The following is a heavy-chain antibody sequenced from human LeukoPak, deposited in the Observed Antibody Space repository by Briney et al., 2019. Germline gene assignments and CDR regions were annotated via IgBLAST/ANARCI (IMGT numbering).Heavy chain of an antibody. Sequence: ASVKVSCKTSGYSFDNYDINWVRQATGQGLEWMGWMNPNNGNTGYAQKFQGRVTMTRNTSMSTAYMELRGLRSEDTAIYYCATAGRGTETTGHYFDYWGQGTLVTVSS. D-gene: IGHD1-1*01. V-gene: IGHV1-8*01. CDR1: GYSFDNYD. CDR3: ATAGRGTETTGHYFDY. CDR2: MNPNNGNT. J-gene: IGHJ4*02.